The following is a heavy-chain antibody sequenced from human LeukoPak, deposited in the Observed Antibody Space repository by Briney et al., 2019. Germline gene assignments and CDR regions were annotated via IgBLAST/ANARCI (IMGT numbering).Heavy chain of an antibody. CDR1: GFTVNRNV. D-gene: IGHD5-24*01. Sequence: GGSLRLSCVASGFTVNRNVMSWVRQAPGKGLEWVSVISGNGGSAYYADSVKGRFTMSRDNSKNTLYLQMNSLRAEDTAIYYCAKDRRWIQENYFDYWGQGTLVTVSS. J-gene: IGHJ4*02. CDR3: AKDRRWIQENYFDY. CDR2: ISGNGGSA. V-gene: IGHV3-23*01.